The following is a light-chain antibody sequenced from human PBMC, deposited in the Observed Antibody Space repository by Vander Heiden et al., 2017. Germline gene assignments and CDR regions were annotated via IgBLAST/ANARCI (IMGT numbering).Light chain of an antibody. CDR2: GAS. CDR1: QSVSSSY. J-gene: IGKJ2*01. V-gene: IGKV3-20*01. CDR3: QQDGSSPYT. Sequence: EIVLTQSPGPMSLSRGERATLSCRASQSVSSSYLAWYQQKPGQAPRLLIYGASIRATGIPDRFSGSGSGTDFTLTISRLEPADFAVYYCQQDGSSPYTFGQGTKLEIK.